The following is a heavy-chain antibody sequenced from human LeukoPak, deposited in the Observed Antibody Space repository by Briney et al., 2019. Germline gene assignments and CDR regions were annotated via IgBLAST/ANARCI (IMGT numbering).Heavy chain of an antibody. CDR3: AREETAGTFDY. Sequence: GGSLRLSCAASGFSFSRSWMSWVRQAPGKGLEWVSVIYSGGSSYYADSVKGRFTISRDNSKNTLYLQMNSLRAEDTAVYYCAREETAGTFDYWGQGTLVTVSS. CDR2: IYSGGSS. J-gene: IGHJ4*02. D-gene: IGHD6-13*01. V-gene: IGHV3-53*01. CDR1: GFSFSRSW.